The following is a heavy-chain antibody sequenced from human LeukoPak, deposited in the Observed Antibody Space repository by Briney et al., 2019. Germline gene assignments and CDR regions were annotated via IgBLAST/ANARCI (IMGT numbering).Heavy chain of an antibody. D-gene: IGHD3-9*01. Sequence: DPSETLSLTCAVSGGSISSSNWWSWVRQPPGKGLEWIGEIYHSGSTNYNPSLKSRVTISVDKSKNQFSLKLSSVTAADTAVYYCVRGDDILTGYYVFDYWGQGTLVTVSS. V-gene: IGHV4-4*02. CDR3: VRGDDILTGYYVFDY. CDR2: IYHSGST. CDR1: GGSISSSNW. J-gene: IGHJ4*02.